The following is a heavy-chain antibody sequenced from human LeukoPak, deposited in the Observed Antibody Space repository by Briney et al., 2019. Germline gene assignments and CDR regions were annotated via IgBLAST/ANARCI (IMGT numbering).Heavy chain of an antibody. Sequence: ASVKVSCKASGYSFSNYDINWVRQATGQGLEWMGWMNPNRGNTGHAQKFQGRVTMTWNTSLNTAYMELSSLRSEDTAVYSCARMDSRSDGLGNWFDPWGKGTLVTVSS. D-gene: IGHD3/OR15-3a*01. J-gene: IGHJ5*02. CDR3: ARMDSRSDGLGNWFDP. CDR2: MNPNRGNT. V-gene: IGHV1-8*01. CDR1: GYSFSNYD.